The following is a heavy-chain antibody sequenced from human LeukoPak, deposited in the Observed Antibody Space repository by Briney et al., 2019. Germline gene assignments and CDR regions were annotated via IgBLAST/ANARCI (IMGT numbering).Heavy chain of an antibody. Sequence: PGRSLRLSCAPSGFTLSSYGMHCVRQAPGEGLECVAVISYDGSNKYYADSVKGRFTISRNNSKNTLYLQTNSLRSEDTAEYYCAKSAGSSWSRPDYWGQGTLVTVSS. J-gene: IGHJ4*02. CDR2: ISYDGSNK. D-gene: IGHD6-13*01. CDR3: AKSAGSSWSRPDY. CDR1: GFTLSSYG. V-gene: IGHV3-30*18.